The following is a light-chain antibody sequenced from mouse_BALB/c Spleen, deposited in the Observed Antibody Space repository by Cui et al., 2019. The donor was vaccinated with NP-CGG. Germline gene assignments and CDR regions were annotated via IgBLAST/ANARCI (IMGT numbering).Light chain of an antibody. CDR2: GTN. CDR3: ALWYSNHWV. CDR1: TGAVTTSNY. J-gene: IGLJ1*01. V-gene: IGLV1*01. Sequence: AVVTQDSALPTSPGATVPLTCRSSTGAVTTSNYANWVQEKPDHLFTGLIGGTNNRAPGVPARFSGSLIGDKAALTITGAQTEDEAIYFCALWYSNHWVFGGGSKLTVL.